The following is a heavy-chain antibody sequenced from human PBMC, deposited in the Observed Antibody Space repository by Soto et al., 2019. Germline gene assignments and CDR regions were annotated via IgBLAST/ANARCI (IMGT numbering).Heavy chain of an antibody. CDR1: GGSISTSNW. D-gene: IGHD2-21*02. J-gene: IGHJ6*02. V-gene: IGHV4-4*02. CDR3: ARVCGGDCHNGMDV. Sequence: SETLSLTCAVSGGSISTSNWWSWVRQPPGKGLEWIGEVYHSGSTNYNPSFKSRVAISVDTSKSQFSLKLSSVTAADTAVYYCARVCGGDCHNGMDVWGQGITVTVSS. CDR2: VYHSGST.